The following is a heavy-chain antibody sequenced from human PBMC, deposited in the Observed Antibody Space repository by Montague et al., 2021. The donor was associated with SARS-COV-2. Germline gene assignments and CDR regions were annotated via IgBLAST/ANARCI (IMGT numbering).Heavy chain of an antibody. D-gene: IGHD3-3*01. V-gene: IGHV4-59*08. Sequence: SETLSLTCTVSGGSISSYYWSWIRQPPGKGLEWIGYSYYSGSTNXNPSLKSRVTISVDTSKNQFSLKLSSVTAADTAVYYCARQRRYQLPITIFGVVMADAFDIWGQGTMVTVSS. CDR1: GGSISSYY. CDR3: ARQRRYQLPITIFGVVMADAFDI. CDR2: SYYSGST. J-gene: IGHJ3*02.